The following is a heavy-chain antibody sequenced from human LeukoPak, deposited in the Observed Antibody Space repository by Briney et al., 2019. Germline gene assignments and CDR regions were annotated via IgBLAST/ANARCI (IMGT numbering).Heavy chain of an antibody. D-gene: IGHD4-23*01. CDR3: ESSYGGNHQPNYYGMDV. J-gene: IGHJ6*02. CDR1: GGSFSGYY. Sequence: SETLSLTCAVYGGSFSGYYWSWIRQPPGKGLEWIGEINHSGSTNYNPSLKSRVTISVDTSKNQFSLELSSVTAADTAVYYCESSYGGNHQPNYYGMDVWGQGTTVTVSS. V-gene: IGHV4-34*01. CDR2: INHSGST.